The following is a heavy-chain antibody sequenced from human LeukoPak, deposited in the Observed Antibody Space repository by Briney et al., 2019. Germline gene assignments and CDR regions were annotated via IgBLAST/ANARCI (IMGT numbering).Heavy chain of an antibody. D-gene: IGHD2-2*03. CDR1: GFTFTNYY. CDR3: WIMGAFDI. CDR2: IKEDGSEK. J-gene: IGHJ3*02. V-gene: IGHV3-7*01. Sequence: GGSLRLSYAASGFTFTNYYMSWFRQAPGKGLEWVASIKEDGSEKYYVDSVKGRFTISRDNAKNSLYLQMNSLRAEDTAVYYCWIMGAFDIWGQGTMVTVSS.